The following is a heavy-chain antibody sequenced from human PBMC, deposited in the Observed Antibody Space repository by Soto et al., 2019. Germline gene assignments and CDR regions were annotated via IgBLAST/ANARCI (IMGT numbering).Heavy chain of an antibody. V-gene: IGHV4-59*08. CDR2: IYYSGST. CDR1: GGSISSYY. J-gene: IGHJ4*02. D-gene: IGHD4-17*01. Sequence: PSETLSLTCTVSGGSISSYYLSWIRPPPGKGLDWIGYIYYSGSTNYNPSLKSRVTISVDTSKNKFSLKLSSVTAAYTAVYYCARHWTVTTHFDYWGQGTLVTVSS. CDR3: ARHWTVTTHFDY.